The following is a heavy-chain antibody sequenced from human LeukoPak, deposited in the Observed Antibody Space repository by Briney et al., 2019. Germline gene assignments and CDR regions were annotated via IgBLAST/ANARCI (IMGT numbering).Heavy chain of an antibody. J-gene: IGHJ4*02. CDR2: IYSGGST. CDR1: GFTVSSNS. D-gene: IGHD6-19*01. Sequence: GGSLRLSCAASGFTVSSNSVNWVRQAPGKGLEWVSTIYSGGSTYYADSVKGRFTISRDNSKNTLYLQMNSLRAEDTAVYYCAGIAVAGPGGDYWGQGTLVTVSS. V-gene: IGHV3-66*01. CDR3: AGIAVAGPGGDY.